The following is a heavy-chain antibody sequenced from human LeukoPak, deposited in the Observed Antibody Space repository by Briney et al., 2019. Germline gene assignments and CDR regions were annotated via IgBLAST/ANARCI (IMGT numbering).Heavy chain of an antibody. J-gene: IGHJ5*02. CDR3: ARTYYGSGSLGGWFDP. CDR2: SDYGGST. CDR1: GGSISSYY. D-gene: IGHD3-10*01. V-gene: IGHV4-59*01. Sequence: PSETLSLTCPVSGGSISSYYWSWIRQPPGKGLEWIGYSDYGGSTTYNPSLKSRVTISVDTPKNQFSLKLSSVTAADTAVYYCARTYYGSGSLGGWFDPWGQGTLVTVSS.